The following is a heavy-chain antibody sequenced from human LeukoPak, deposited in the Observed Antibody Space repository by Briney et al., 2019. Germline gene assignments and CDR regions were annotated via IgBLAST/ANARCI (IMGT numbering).Heavy chain of an antibody. CDR3: TRGSGSYPDY. J-gene: IGHJ4*02. V-gene: IGHV3-20*04. CDR2: VNWSGGST. Sequence: GGSLRLSCAASGFTFDDYVMSWVRQAPGKGLELVSSVNWSGGSTAYADSVKGRFTISRDNAKNSLYLEMHSLRGEDTALYYCTRGSGSYPDYWGQGTLVSVCS. D-gene: IGHD1-26*01. CDR1: GFTFDDYV.